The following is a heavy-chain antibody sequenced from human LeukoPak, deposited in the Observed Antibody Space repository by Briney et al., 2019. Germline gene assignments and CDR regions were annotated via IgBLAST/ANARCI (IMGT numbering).Heavy chain of an antibody. CDR1: GRTFTEYY. Sequence: PGGSLRLSCAASGRTFTEYYMHWIRQAPGKGLEWVSFIGGTAGNTYYADSVKGRFTISRDNAKNSLYLQMNSLRAEDTAVYYCARVSCSSTSCYTPDYWGQGTLVTVSS. CDR2: IGGTAGNT. CDR3: ARVSCSSTSCYTPDY. J-gene: IGHJ4*02. D-gene: IGHD2-2*02. V-gene: IGHV3-11*04.